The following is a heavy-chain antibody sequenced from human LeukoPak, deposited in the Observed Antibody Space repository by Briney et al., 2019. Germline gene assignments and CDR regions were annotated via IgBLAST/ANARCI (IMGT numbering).Heavy chain of an antibody. V-gene: IGHV4-59*01. J-gene: IGHJ4*02. CDR3: ARAIVVVTAVYYFDY. CDR2: IYYSGST. D-gene: IGHD2-21*02. CDR1: GGSISSYY. Sequence: SETLSLTRTVSGGSISSYYWSWIRQPPGKGLEWIGYIYYSGSTNYNPSLKSRVTISVDTSKNQFSLKLSSVTAADTAVYYCARAIVVVTAVYYFDYWGQGTLVTVSS.